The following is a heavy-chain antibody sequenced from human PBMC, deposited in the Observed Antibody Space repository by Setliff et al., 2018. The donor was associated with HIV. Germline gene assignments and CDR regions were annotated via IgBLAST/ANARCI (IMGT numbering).Heavy chain of an antibody. CDR3: ARGGHYSGSYLPRDYHMDV. CDR1: GYTFTNFY. Sequence: GASVKVSCKASGYTFTNFYIHWVRQAPGQGLEWLGMINPSGGSTTYAQKFQGRVTMTRDTFTSTVYMDLSSLRSEDTAVYYCARGGHYSGSYLPRDYHMDVWGKGTTVTVSS. CDR2: INPSGGST. V-gene: IGHV1-46*01. D-gene: IGHD1-26*01. J-gene: IGHJ6*03.